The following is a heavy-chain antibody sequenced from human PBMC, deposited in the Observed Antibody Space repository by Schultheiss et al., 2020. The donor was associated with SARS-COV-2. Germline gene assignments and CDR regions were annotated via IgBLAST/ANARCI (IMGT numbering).Heavy chain of an antibody. Sequence: SQTLSLTCTVSGGSISSSSYYWGWIRQHPGKGLEWIGYIYYSGSTYYNPSLKSRVTISVDTSKNQFSLKLTSVTAADTAVYYCARHTEGYSYGDPDPWGQGTLVTVSS. V-gene: IGHV4-39*01. D-gene: IGHD5-18*01. J-gene: IGHJ5*02. CDR1: GGSISSSSYY. CDR3: ARHTEGYSYGDPDP. CDR2: IYYSGST.